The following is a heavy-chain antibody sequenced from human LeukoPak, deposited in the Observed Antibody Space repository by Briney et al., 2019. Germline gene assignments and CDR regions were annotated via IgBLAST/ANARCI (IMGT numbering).Heavy chain of an antibody. CDR2: ISSSGTTI. Sequence: GGSLRLSCAASGFTFSDYYMSWIRQAPGKGLEWVSYISSSGTTIYYADSVKGRFTISRDNAKNSLYLQMSSLRVEDTAVYYCVRDLYYDSSGYTFDYWGQGTLVTVSS. CDR3: VRDLYYDSSGYTFDY. D-gene: IGHD3-22*01. V-gene: IGHV3-11*04. J-gene: IGHJ4*02. CDR1: GFTFSDYY.